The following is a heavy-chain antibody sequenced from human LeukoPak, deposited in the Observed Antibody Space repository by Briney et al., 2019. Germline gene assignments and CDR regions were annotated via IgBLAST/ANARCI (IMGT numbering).Heavy chain of an antibody. CDR1: GFTVSNNY. V-gene: IGHV3-15*01. J-gene: IGHJ4*02. D-gene: IGHD4/OR15-4a*01. CDR3: TTDDLLYGATLDY. Sequence: PGGSLRLSCAASGFTVSNNYMSWVRQGPGKGLEWIGRIRSKTYDGTTEYAAPVKGRFTISRDDSKNTLYLQMNSLKTEDTAVYYCTTDDLLYGATLDYWGRGTLVTVSS. CDR2: IRSKTYDGTT.